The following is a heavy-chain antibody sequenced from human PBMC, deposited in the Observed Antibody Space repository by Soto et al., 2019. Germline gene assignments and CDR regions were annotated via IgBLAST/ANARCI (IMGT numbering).Heavy chain of an antibody. Sequence: SETLSLTCAVYGGSFSGYYWSWIRQPPGKGLEWIGEINHSGSTNYNPSLKSRVTISVDTSKNQFSLKLSPVTAADTAVYYCAREGIAVAGPYYYYYYGMDVWGQGTTVTVSS. CDR1: GGSFSGYY. J-gene: IGHJ6*02. CDR2: INHSGST. D-gene: IGHD6-19*01. V-gene: IGHV4-34*01. CDR3: AREGIAVAGPYYYYYYGMDV.